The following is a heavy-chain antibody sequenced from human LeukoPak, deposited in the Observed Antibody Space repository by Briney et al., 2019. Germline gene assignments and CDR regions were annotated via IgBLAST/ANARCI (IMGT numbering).Heavy chain of an antibody. Sequence: PSETLSLTCTVSGGSISSYYWSWIRQPPGKGLEWIGYIYYSGSTNYNPSLKSRVTISVDTSKNQFSLKLSSVTAADTAVYYCARGKRGPCGYSYCHWFDPWGQGTLVTVSS. D-gene: IGHD5-18*01. V-gene: IGHV4-59*01. CDR3: ARGKRGPCGYSYCHWFDP. J-gene: IGHJ5*02. CDR1: GGSISSYY. CDR2: IYYSGST.